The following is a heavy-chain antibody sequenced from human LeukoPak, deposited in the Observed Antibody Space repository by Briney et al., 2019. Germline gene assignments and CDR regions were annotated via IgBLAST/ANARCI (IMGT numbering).Heavy chain of an antibody. CDR2: ISSSGSTI. D-gene: IGHD6-13*01. Sequence: GGSLRLSCAASGFTFSDYYMSWIRQAPGKGLKWVSYISSSGSTIYYADSVKGRFTISRDNAKNSLYLQMNSLRAEDTAVYYCARDIAEYYFDYWGQGTLVTVSS. J-gene: IGHJ4*02. V-gene: IGHV3-11*01. CDR3: ARDIAEYYFDY. CDR1: GFTFSDYY.